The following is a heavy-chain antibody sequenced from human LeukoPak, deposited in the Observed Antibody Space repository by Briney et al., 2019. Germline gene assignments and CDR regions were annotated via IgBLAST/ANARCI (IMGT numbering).Heavy chain of an antibody. V-gene: IGHV3-30-3*01. Sequence: GGSLRLSCVASGFTFSGYGMHWVRQAAGKGLEWVAGISYDGSNKYYADSVKGRFTISRDNSKNTLYLQMNSLRAEDTAVYYCARHGETYYYDSSGYYLDYWGQGTLVTVSS. CDR1: GFTFSGYG. CDR3: ARHGETYYYDSSGYYLDY. D-gene: IGHD3-22*01. CDR2: ISYDGSNK. J-gene: IGHJ4*02.